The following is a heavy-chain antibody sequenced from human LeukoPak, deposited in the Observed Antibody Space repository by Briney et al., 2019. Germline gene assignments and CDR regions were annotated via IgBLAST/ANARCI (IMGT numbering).Heavy chain of an antibody. CDR3: ARAVVVPAGMVYYYYYYMDV. V-gene: IGHV3-21*01. J-gene: IGHJ6*03. Sequence: GGSLRLSCAASGFTFSSYSMNWVRQAPGKGLEWVSSISSSSSYIYYADSVKGRFTISRDNAKNSLYLQMNSLRAEDTAVYYCARAVVVPAGMVYYYYYYMDVWGKGTTVTVSS. D-gene: IGHD2-2*01. CDR2: ISSSSSYI. CDR1: GFTFSSYS.